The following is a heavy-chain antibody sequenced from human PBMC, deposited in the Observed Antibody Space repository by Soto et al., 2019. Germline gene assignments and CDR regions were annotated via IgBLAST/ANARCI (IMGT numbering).Heavy chain of an antibody. CDR2: IIPIFGTA. V-gene: IGHV1-69*13. J-gene: IGHJ4*02. Sequence: ASVKVSCKASGGTFSSYAISWVRQAPGQGLEWMGGIIPIFGTANYAQKFQGRVTITADESTSTAYMELSSLRSEDTAVYYCARVQLRATITALYFDYWGQGTLVTVSS. CDR1: GGTFSSYA. CDR3: ARVQLRATITALYFDY. D-gene: IGHD5-12*01.